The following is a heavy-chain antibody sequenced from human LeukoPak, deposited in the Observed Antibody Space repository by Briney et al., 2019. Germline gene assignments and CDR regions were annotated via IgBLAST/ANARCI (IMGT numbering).Heavy chain of an antibody. Sequence: GASVTVSCTASGGTFSSYAISWVRQAPGQGLEWMGGIIPIFGTANYAQKFQGRVTITADESTSTAYMELSSLRSEDTAVYYCARVGCSGGSCYKSNAWGQGTLVTVSS. V-gene: IGHV1-69*13. CDR3: ARVGCSGGSCYKSNA. CDR1: GGTFSSYA. J-gene: IGHJ5*02. D-gene: IGHD2-15*01. CDR2: IIPIFGTA.